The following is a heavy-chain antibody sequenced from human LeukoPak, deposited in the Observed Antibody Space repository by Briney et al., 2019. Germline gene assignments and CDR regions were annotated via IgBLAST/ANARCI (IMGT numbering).Heavy chain of an antibody. D-gene: IGHD1-26*01. V-gene: IGHV3-21*01. CDR1: GFTFSSYS. J-gene: IGHJ4*02. CDR3: ARDLIVGAIGFAY. Sequence: GGSLRLSCAASGFTFSSYSMNWVRQAPGKGLEWVSSISSSSSYKYYADSVKGRFTISRDNAKNSLYLQMNSLRAEDTAVYYCARDLIVGAIGFAYWGQGTLVTVSS. CDR2: ISSSSSYK.